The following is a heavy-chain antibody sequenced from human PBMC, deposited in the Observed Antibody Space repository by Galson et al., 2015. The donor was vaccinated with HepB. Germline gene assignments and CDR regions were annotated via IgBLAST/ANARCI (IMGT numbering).Heavy chain of an antibody. Sequence: SLRLSCAASGFTVRSNYMRCVRQAPGKGLEWVSGIYSGGSTYYADSVTGPFTISRDNSKNTLYLQMNSLRAEDTAVYYCASESYYASSGYPTRRAYWYFDLWGRGTLVTVSS. D-gene: IGHD3-22*01. CDR3: ASESYYASSGYPTRRAYWYFDL. J-gene: IGHJ2*01. CDR1: GFTVRSNY. V-gene: IGHV3-53*01. CDR2: IYSGGST.